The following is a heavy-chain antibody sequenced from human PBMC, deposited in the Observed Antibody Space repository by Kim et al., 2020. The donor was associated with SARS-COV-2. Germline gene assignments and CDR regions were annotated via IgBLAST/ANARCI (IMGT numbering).Heavy chain of an antibody. Sequence: GGSLRLSCAASGFTFSDYYMSWIRQAPGKGLEWISYIGTSGNNIFYADSVKGRFTMSRDNGNNLLYLQMNSLRAEDTAVYFCARDDKPHHWFDTWGQGTLVTVSS. CDR3: ARDDKPHHWFDT. J-gene: IGHJ5*02. CDR1: GFTFSDYY. CDR2: IGTSGNNI. V-gene: IGHV3-11*01.